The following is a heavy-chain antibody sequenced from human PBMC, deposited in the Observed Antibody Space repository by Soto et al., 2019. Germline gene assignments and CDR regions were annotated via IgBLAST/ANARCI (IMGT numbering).Heavy chain of an antibody. CDR2: ISYDGSNK. J-gene: IGHJ4*02. CDR3: ARTTAVAGTPEFDY. Sequence: QVQLVESGGGVVQPGRPLRLSCAASGFTFSSFSLHWVRQAPGKGLEWLALISYDGSNKYNADSVKGRFAISRDNSKNTLYLQVNSLRPEDTAVYYCARTTAVAGTPEFDYWGQGTLVTVSS. D-gene: IGHD6-19*01. CDR1: GFTFSSFS. V-gene: IGHV3-30*09.